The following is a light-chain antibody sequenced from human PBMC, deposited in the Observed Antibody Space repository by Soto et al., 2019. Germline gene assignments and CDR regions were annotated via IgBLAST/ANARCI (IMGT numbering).Light chain of an antibody. CDR1: QSISNW. CDR2: KAS. V-gene: IGKV1-5*03. Sequence: DIQMTQSPSTLSASVGDRVTITCRASQSISNWLAWYQQKPGKAPKLLIYKASSLESGVPSRFSGSGTGTEFTLTISGLQPDDFATYYCQQYNSYWTFGLGTKVDI. CDR3: QQYNSYWT. J-gene: IGKJ1*01.